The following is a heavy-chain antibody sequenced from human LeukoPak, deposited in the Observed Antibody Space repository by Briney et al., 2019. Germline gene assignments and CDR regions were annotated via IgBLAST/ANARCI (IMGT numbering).Heavy chain of an antibody. D-gene: IGHD2/OR15-2a*01. CDR1: GFTFSNCA. J-gene: IGHJ4*02. CDR2: ISGSGSST. CDR3: AKSCNSGNCYYNY. V-gene: IGHV3-23*01. Sequence: GGSLRLSCAASGFTFSNCAMGWVRQAPEKGLEWVSGISGSGSSTYYADSVKGRFTIPRDNSENTLSLQMNSLRADDTAIYYCAKSCNSGNCYYNYWGQGTLVTVSS.